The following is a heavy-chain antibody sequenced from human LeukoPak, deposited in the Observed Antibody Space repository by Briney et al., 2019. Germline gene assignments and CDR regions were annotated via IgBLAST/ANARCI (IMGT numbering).Heavy chain of an antibody. J-gene: IGHJ4*02. D-gene: IGHD3-3*01. CDR1: GGSISSYY. CDR2: IYFSGST. Sequence: SETLSLTCTVSGGSISSYYWSWIRQPPGKGLEWMGYIYFSGSTNYNPSLKSRVPISVDTSKNQFSLKLSSVTAADTAVYYCASLLFLEGAYYFDFWGQGTLVTVSS. CDR3: ASLLFLEGAYYFDF. V-gene: IGHV4-59*01.